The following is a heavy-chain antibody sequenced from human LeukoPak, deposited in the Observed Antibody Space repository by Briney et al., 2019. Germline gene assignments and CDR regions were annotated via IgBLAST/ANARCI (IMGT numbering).Heavy chain of an antibody. Sequence: GGSVRLSCATSGFTFSNYWMSWVRQAPGKGLEWVANIKQDGSEKYYVDSVKGRFTISRENAKNSLYLQMNSLRVDDMAVYYCAREGQITTGYYYYMDVWGKGSTVTVSS. D-gene: IGHD3-16*01. J-gene: IGHJ6*03. V-gene: IGHV3-7*01. CDR1: GFTFSNYW. CDR3: AREGQITTGYYYYMDV. CDR2: IKQDGSEK.